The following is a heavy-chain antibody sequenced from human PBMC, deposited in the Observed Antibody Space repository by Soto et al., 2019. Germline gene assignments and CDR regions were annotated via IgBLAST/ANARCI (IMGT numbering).Heavy chain of an antibody. Sequence: PGGSLRLSCAASGFTFSSYWMSWVRQAPGKGLEWVANIKQDGSEKYYVDSVKGRFTISRDNAKNSLYLQMNSLRAEDTAVYYCARDARDDYSNYEFGGYYYYGMDVWGQGTTVTVSS. J-gene: IGHJ6*02. V-gene: IGHV3-7*01. CDR3: ARDARDDYSNYEFGGYYYYGMDV. D-gene: IGHD4-4*01. CDR1: GFTFSSYW. CDR2: IKQDGSEK.